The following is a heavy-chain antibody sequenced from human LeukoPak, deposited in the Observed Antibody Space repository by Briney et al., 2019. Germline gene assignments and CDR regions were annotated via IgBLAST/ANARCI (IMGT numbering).Heavy chain of an antibody. CDR1: ASTSNSKC. V-gene: IGHV3-7*04. D-gene: IGHD2-15*01. J-gene: IGHJ4*02. Sequence: SMTPSSAASASTSNSKCTGWDRPAPGKGMEWVANIKQEGSEKHYVDSVEGRFTISRDNAKNTLYLQMNSLRAEDTAVYYCARQYGGYASGFDYWGQGTLVTVSS. CDR3: ARQYGGYASGFDY. CDR2: IKQEGSEK.